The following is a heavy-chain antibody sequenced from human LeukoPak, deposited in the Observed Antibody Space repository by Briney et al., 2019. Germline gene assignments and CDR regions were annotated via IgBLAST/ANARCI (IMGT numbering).Heavy chain of an antibody. CDR1: GFILRSYA. CDR3: ARDRSSSGWYDAFDI. CDR2: ISYDGSNK. J-gene: IGHJ3*02. V-gene: IGHV3-30-3*01. D-gene: IGHD6-19*01. Sequence: GGSLRLSCAASGFILRSYAMHWVRQAPGKGLEWVAVISYDGSNKYYADSVKGRFTISRDNPKNTLYLQMNSLRAEDTAVYYCARDRSSSGWYDAFDIWGQGTMVTVSS.